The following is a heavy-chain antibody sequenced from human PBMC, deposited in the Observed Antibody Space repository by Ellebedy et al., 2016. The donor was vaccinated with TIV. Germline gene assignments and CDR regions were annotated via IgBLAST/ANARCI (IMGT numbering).Heavy chain of an antibody. J-gene: IGHJ4*02. CDR2: INPGSGNS. CDR1: GYTFTSYF. CDR3: ARGDNYYYDSSGYYYNY. V-gene: IGHV1-46*01. Sequence: ASVKVSCKASGYTFTSYFLYWVRQAPGQGLEWMGIINPGSGNSNYAQKFQGRVTITRDTSTSTVYMELSSLRSEDTAVYYCARGDNYYYDSSGYYYNYWGQGTLVTVSS. D-gene: IGHD3-22*01.